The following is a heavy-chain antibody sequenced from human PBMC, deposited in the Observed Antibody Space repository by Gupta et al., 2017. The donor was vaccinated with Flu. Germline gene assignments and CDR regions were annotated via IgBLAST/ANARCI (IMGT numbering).Heavy chain of an antibody. D-gene: IGHD6-6*01. CDR3: AAEYTGSSNSN. V-gene: IGHV4-39*01. Sequence: SVSGDSISNRNYSWGWVPQPPGKGLEWIGSIYHNGDTYYNPSLKSRLTMSVDTPKNQVSLNLSSVTAADSAVYYCAAEYTGSSNSNWGQGTLVTVSS. CDR1: GDSISNRNYS. J-gene: IGHJ4*02. CDR2: IYHNGDT.